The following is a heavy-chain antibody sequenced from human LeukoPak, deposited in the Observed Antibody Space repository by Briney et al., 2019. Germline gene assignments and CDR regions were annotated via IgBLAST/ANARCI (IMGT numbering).Heavy chain of an antibody. J-gene: IGHJ4*02. Sequence: GASVKVSCKVSGYTLTELSMHWVRQAPGKGLEWMGGFGPEDGETIYAQKFQGRVTMTEDTSTDTAYMELSSLRSEDTAVYYCATAGKLYYYDSSGYYYWGQGTLVTVSS. CDR3: ATAGKLYYYDSSGYYY. CDR1: GYTLTELS. V-gene: IGHV1-24*01. D-gene: IGHD3-22*01. CDR2: FGPEDGET.